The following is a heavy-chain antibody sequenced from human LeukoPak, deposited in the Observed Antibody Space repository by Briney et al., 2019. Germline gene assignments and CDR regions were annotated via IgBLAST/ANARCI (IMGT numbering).Heavy chain of an antibody. D-gene: IGHD3-22*01. Sequence: SETLSLTCSVSGVLLNGFYWSWIRQPPGKGPQWIGYISYSGSTKYNPAPKSRVTMSADTSKNQFSLELSSVTAADTAVYYCARRHRDCSGDYCFLLDYWGQGTLVTVSS. V-gene: IGHV4-59*08. CDR3: ARRHRDCSGDYCFLLDY. CDR2: ISYSGST. CDR1: GVLLNGFY. J-gene: IGHJ4*02.